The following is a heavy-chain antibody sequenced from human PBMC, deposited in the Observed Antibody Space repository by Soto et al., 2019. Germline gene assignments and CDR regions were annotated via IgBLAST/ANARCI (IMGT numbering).Heavy chain of an antibody. CDR3: ARAIGYPYYDFWSGPFDY. V-gene: IGHV3-30-3*01. CDR2: ISYDGSNK. D-gene: IGHD3-3*01. Sequence: QVQLVESGGGVVQPGRSLRLSCAASGFTYSSYAMHWVRQAPGKGLEWVAVISYDGSNKYYADSVKGRFTISRDNSKNALYLQMNSLRAEDTAVYYCARAIGYPYYDFWSGPFDYWGQGTLVTVSS. J-gene: IGHJ4*02. CDR1: GFTYSSYA.